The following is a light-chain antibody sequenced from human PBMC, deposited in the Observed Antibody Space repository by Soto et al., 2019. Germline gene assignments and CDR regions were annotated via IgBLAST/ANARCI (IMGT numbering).Light chain of an antibody. CDR2: GVS. CDR1: QSVGRK. Sequence: EIVMTQSTATLSVSPGEGATLSCRASQSVGRKLAWYQQKPGQAPRLLIYGVSSRATGVPDRFSGSGSGTDFTLTISRLEPEDFAVYYCQQYTDWPLTFGQGTKVDIK. J-gene: IGKJ1*01. V-gene: IGKV3D-15*01. CDR3: QQYTDWPLT.